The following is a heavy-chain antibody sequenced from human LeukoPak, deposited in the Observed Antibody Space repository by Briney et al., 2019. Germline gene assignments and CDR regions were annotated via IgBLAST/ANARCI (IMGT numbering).Heavy chain of an antibody. D-gene: IGHD3-16*01. CDR1: GGSISSGSYY. J-gene: IGHJ3*02. CDR2: IYTSGST. Sequence: SETLSLTCTVSGGSISSGSYYWSWIRQPAGKRLEWIGRIYTSGSTDYNPSLKSRVTISVDTSKNQFSLKLSSVTAADTAVYYCARDLGDLRDAFDIWGQGTMVTVSS. CDR3: ARDLGDLRDAFDI. V-gene: IGHV4-61*02.